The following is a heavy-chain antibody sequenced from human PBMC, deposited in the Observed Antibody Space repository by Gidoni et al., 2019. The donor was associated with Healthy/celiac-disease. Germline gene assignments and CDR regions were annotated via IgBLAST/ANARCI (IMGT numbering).Heavy chain of an antibody. V-gene: IGHV4-59*01. J-gene: IGHJ2*01. Sequence: QVQLQESCPGLVKPSETLSLTCTVSGGSISRSYWSWIRQPPGKGLEWIGYIYYSGRTNYNPSLKSRVTISVDTSKNQFSLKLSSVTAADTAVYYCARVPINSSGWFLYWYFDLWGRGTLVTVSS. CDR1: GGSISRSY. CDR2: IYYSGRT. CDR3: ARVPINSSGWFLYWYFDL. D-gene: IGHD6-19*01.